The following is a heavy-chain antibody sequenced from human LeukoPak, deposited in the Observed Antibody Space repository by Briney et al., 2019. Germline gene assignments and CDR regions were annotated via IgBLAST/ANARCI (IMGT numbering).Heavy chain of an antibody. V-gene: IGHV4-61*02. D-gene: IGHD3-16*01. CDR1: GGSISSGSYY. Sequence: PSETLSLTCTVSGGSISSGSYYWSWIRQPAGKGLEWIGRIYTSGSTNYNPSLKSRVTISVDTSKNQFSLKLSSVTAADTAVYYCARAHVGDVVVLTWCQGTLVTVSS. J-gene: IGHJ5*02. CDR2: IYTSGST. CDR3: ARAHVGDVVVLT.